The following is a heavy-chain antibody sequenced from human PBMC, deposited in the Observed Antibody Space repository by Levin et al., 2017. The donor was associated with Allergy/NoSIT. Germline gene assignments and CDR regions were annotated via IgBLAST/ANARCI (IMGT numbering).Heavy chain of an antibody. J-gene: IGHJ5*02. D-gene: IGHD5-18*01. V-gene: IGHV1-69*13. CDR3: ARPRYSYGYWVMWFDP. CDR2: IIPIFGTA. CDR1: GGTFSSYA. Sequence: SVKVSCKASGGTFSSYAISWVRQAPGQGLEWMGGIIPIFGTANYVQKFQGRVTITADESTSTAYMELSSLRSEDTAVYYCARPRYSYGYWVMWFDPWGQGTLVTVSS.